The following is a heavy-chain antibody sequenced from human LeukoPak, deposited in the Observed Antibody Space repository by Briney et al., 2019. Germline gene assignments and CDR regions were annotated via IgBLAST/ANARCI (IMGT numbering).Heavy chain of an antibody. J-gene: IGHJ6*02. CDR1: GGTFSSYA. Sequence: GASVKVSCKASGGTFSSYAIIWVRQAPGQALEWMGRIIPILGIANYAQKFQGRVTITADKSTSTAYMELSSLRSEDTAVYYCARDDSYGLYYYYGMDVWGQGTTVTVSS. CDR2: IIPILGIA. V-gene: IGHV1-69*04. CDR3: ARDDSYGLYYYYGMDV. D-gene: IGHD5-18*01.